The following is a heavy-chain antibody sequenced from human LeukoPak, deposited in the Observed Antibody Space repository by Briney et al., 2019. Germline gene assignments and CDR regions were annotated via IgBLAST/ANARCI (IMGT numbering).Heavy chain of an antibody. J-gene: IGHJ4*02. CDR1: GFTFTSHS. Sequence: PGGSLRLSCTASGFTFTSHSMNWVRQAPGKGLEWVSVIYGGGRTYYADSVKGRFTISRDNAKNTLYLQMNSLRAEDTAVYYCARDEYFYGSGGYPGSYWGQGTLVTVSS. CDR3: ARDEYFYGSGGYPGSY. D-gene: IGHD3-10*01. V-gene: IGHV3-66*01. CDR2: IYGGGRT.